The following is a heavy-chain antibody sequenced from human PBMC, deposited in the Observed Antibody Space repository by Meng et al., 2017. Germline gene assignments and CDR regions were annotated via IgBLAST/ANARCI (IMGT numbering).Heavy chain of an antibody. CDR1: GYTLTELS. V-gene: IGHV1-24*01. CDR2: FDPEDGET. J-gene: IGHJ4*02. CDR3: ATGYYDSSGYFYFDY. Sequence: SVKVSCKVSGYTLTELSMHWVRQAPGKGLEWMGGFDPEDGETIYAQKFQGRVTMTEDTSTDTAYMELSSLRSEDTAVYYCATGYYDSSGYFYFDYWGQGTLVTVSS. D-gene: IGHD3-22*01.